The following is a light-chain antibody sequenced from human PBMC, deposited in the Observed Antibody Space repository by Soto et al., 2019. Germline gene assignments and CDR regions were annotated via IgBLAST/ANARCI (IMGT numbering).Light chain of an antibody. CDR2: AVS. CDR3: QQYDNWPQYT. Sequence: EIVMTQSPATLSVPPGERATLFCRANRNIGGKLAWFQQKPGQAPTLLMYAVSTRAAGVPPRFSGSGSGTEFTLTISSLQSEDFAVYYCQQYDNWPQYTFGQGTKLEIK. V-gene: IGKV3-15*01. J-gene: IGKJ2*01. CDR1: RNIGGK.